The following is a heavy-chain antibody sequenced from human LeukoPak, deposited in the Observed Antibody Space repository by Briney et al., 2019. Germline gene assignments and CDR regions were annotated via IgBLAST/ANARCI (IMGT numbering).Heavy chain of an antibody. CDR2: ISSSSSYI. Sequence: GSLRLSCAASGFTFSSYSMNWVRQAPAKGLERVSSISSSSSYIYYADSVKGRFTISRDNAKNSLYLQMNSLRAEDTAVYYCASIAPGDYWGQGTLVTVSS. V-gene: IGHV3-21*01. CDR1: GFTFSSYS. D-gene: IGHD6-13*01. CDR3: ASIAPGDY. J-gene: IGHJ4*02.